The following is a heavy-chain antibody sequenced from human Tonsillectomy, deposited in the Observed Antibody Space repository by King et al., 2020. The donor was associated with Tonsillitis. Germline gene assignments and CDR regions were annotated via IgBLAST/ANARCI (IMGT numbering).Heavy chain of an antibody. D-gene: IGHD3-16*01. CDR3: AKDMSVTSLFDY. V-gene: IGHV3-30*02. CDR1: GFTFCSYG. CDR2: IRYDGSNK. J-gene: IGHJ4*02. Sequence: VQLVESGGGVVQPGGSLRLSCAASGFTFCSYGMHWVRQAPGKGLEWVAFIRYDGSNKYYADSVKGRFTISRDNSKNTLYLQMNSLRAEDTAVYYCAKDMSVTSLFDYWGQGTLVTVSS.